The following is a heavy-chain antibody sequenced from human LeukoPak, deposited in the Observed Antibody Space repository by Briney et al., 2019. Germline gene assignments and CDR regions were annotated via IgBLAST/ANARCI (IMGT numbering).Heavy chain of an antibody. CDR1: GCPINKYY. D-gene: IGHD2-15*01. CDR3: ARGRYCSADICSGGDAFDI. J-gene: IGHJ3*02. CDR2: IFTRGST. Sequence: SDPLSLTCTVSGCPINKYYWGWIRQPAGKGLEWIGRIFTRGSTNYNPSLKSRVTMSVDTSKNQFSLKLSSVTAADTAVYYCARGRYCSADICSGGDAFDIWGQGTMVSVSS. V-gene: IGHV4-4*07.